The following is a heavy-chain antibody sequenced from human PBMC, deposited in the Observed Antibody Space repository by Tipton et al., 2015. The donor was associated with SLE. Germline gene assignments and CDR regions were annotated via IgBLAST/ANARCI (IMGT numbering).Heavy chain of an antibody. Sequence: TLSLTCTVSGFSISSSSYTWGWIRQPPGKGLEWIGTIHYSGTTYYNPSLRSRVTISVDTSNNRFSLKLTSVTAADTAVYYCAREMWDWGPHWFDPWGQGTSVTVSS. CDR3: AREMWDWGPHWFDP. CDR2: IHYSGTT. V-gene: IGHV4-39*07. D-gene: IGHD3/OR15-3a*01. J-gene: IGHJ5*02. CDR1: GFSISSSSYT.